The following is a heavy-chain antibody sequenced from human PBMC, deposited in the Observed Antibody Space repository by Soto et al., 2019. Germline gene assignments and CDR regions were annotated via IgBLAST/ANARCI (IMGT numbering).Heavy chain of an antibody. CDR2: IYPGDSDT. Sequence: GESLKISCKGSGYSFTSYWIGWVRQMPGKGLEWMGIIYPGDSDTRYSPSFQGQVTISADQSISTAYLQWSSLKASDTPMYYCARRGSSWGYVFDIWGQGTMVTVS. D-gene: IGHD6-13*01. CDR1: GYSFTSYW. J-gene: IGHJ3*02. CDR3: ARRGSSWGYVFDI. V-gene: IGHV5-51*01.